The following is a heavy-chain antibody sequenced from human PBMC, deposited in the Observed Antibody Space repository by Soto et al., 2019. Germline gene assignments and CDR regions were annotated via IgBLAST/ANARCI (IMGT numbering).Heavy chain of an antibody. CDR1: GYTFTSYG. V-gene: IGHV1-18*01. D-gene: IGHD2-8*01. CDR2: ISAYNGNT. CDR3: ARNGVPVEYYYYGMDV. Sequence: ASVKVSCKASGYTFTSYGISWVRQAPGQGLEWMGWISAYNGNTNYAQKLQGRVTMTTDTSTSTAYMELRSLRSDDTAVYYCARNGVPVEYYYYGMDVWGQGTTVTVSS. J-gene: IGHJ6*02.